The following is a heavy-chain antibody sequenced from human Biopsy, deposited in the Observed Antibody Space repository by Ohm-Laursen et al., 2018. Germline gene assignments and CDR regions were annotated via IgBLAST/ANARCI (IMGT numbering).Heavy chain of an antibody. CDR3: AREMGPHAGSFDR. J-gene: IGHJ4*01. D-gene: IGHD1-14*01. CDR1: AASFSSYG. V-gene: IGHV1-69*01. CDR2: IVPMFGMT. Sequence: PSDSASYHAAAASFSSYGTDWFRLAPGGGLGWQRGIVPMFGMTNYAQKFQGRVTMTADESTTTAYMEVIRLTWEDTAVYYCAREMGPHAGSFDRWGQGTLVTVPS.